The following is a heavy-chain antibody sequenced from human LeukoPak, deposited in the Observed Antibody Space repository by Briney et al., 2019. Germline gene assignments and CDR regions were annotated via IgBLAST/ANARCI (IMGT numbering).Heavy chain of an antibody. J-gene: IGHJ3*02. D-gene: IGHD3-22*01. CDR3: AKSRGAINDVFDI. CDR1: GFSFSSFV. Sequence: PGGSLRLSCAAAGFSFSSFVMSWVRQAQGKGLEWVSGISTSGGSTYYADSVKGRFTISRDNSKNTLYVQMSSLRAEDTAEYYCAKSRGAINDVFDIWGQGTMVTVSA. V-gene: IGHV3-23*01. CDR2: ISTSGGST.